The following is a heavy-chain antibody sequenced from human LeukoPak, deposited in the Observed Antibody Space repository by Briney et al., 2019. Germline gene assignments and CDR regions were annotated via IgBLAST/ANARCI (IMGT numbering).Heavy chain of an antibody. CDR1: GFTFSSYA. Sequence: GGSLRLSCAASGFTFSSYAMSWVRQAPGKGLEWVSSISSSSSYIYYADSVKGRFTISRDNAKNSLYLQMNSLRAEDTAVYYCARVWRGQWLAKPRGRGMDVWGQGTTVTVSS. CDR3: ARVWRGQWLAKPRGRGMDV. V-gene: IGHV3-21*01. J-gene: IGHJ6*02. D-gene: IGHD6-19*01. CDR2: ISSSSSYI.